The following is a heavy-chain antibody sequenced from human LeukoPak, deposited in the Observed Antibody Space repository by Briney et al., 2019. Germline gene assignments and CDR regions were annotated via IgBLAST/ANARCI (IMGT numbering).Heavy chain of an antibody. CDR1: GYIFNIHF. J-gene: IGHJ1*01. Sequence: ASVKVSCKTSGYIFNIHFLHWVRQAPGQGLEWIGGINPTSGSTRYAQKFQGRLTMTGDTSTSTVNMDLTSLTYEDTAVYYCARADYHDTGDYSYVEYFQHWGQGTLVTVSS. D-gene: IGHD3-22*01. CDR2: INPTSGST. V-gene: IGHV1-46*02. CDR3: ARADYHDTGDYSYVEYFQH.